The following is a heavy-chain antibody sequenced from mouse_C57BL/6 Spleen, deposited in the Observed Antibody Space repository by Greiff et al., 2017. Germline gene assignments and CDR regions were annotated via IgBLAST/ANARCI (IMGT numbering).Heavy chain of an antibody. V-gene: IGHV1-50*01. Sequence: VQLQQPGAELVKPGASVKLSCKASGYTFTSYWMQWVKQRPGQGLEWIGEIDPSDSYTNYNQKFKGKATLTVDTSSSTAYMQLSSLTSEDSAVYYCARKGQQETPAWFAYWGQGTLVTVSA. CDR2: IDPSDSYT. CDR3: ARKGQQETPAWFAY. CDR1: GYTFTSYW. J-gene: IGHJ3*01.